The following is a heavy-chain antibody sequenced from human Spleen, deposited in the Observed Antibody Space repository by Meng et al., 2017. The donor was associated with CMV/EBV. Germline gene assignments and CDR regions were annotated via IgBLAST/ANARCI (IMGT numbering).Heavy chain of an antibody. CDR2: IKQDGSEK. CDR1: GFTFSSYW. J-gene: IGHJ6*02. Sequence: GESLKISCAASGFTFSSYWMSWVRQAPGKGLEWVANIKQDGSEKYYVDSVKGRFTISRDSAKNSLYLQMNSLRAEDTAVYYCARVVPAAIGNYYYYGMDVWGQGTTVTVSS. CDR3: ARVVPAAIGNYYYYGMDV. D-gene: IGHD2-2*02. V-gene: IGHV3-7*01.